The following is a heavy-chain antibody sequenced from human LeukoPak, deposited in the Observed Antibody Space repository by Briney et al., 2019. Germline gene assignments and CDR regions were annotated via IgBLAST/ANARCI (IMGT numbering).Heavy chain of an antibody. V-gene: IGHV3-7*01. J-gene: IGHJ4*02. CDR3: ARTGHSSGWSAYFDY. Sequence: GGSLRLSCAASGFTFSSYWMSWVRQAPGKGLEWVANIKQDGSEKYYVDSVKGRFTISRDNAKNSLYLQMNSLRAEDTAVYYCARTGHSSGWSAYFDYWGRGTLVTVSS. D-gene: IGHD6-19*01. CDR2: IKQDGSEK. CDR1: GFTFSSYW.